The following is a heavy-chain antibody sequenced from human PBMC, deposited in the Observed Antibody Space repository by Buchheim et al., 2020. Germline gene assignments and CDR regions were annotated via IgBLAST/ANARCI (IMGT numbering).Heavy chain of an antibody. V-gene: IGHV3-33*01. Sequence: QEQLVESGGGVVQPGRSLRLSCVASGFTFSSCGMHWVRQAPGKGLEWVAAIWTGGGKKDYADSVKGRFTISRDNPQNTGLLEIVSLRIEDAAVYFWSRGLQTGRTTPFDIWGHGT. CDR1: GFTFSSCG. CDR3: SRGLQTGRTTPFDI. CDR2: IWTGGGKK. D-gene: IGHD1-1*01. J-gene: IGHJ3*02.